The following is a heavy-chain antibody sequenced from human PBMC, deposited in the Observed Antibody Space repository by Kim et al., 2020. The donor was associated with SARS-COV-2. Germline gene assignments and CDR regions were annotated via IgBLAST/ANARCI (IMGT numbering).Heavy chain of an antibody. CDR2: IYHSGST. V-gene: IGHV4-4*02. CDR3: ARESCSGGSCYRLFDY. J-gene: IGHJ4*02. D-gene: IGHD2-15*01. CDR1: GGSISSSNW. Sequence: SETLSLTCAVSGGSISSSNWWSWVRQPPGKGLEWIGEIYHSGSTNYNPSLKSRVTISVDKSKNQFSLKLSSVTAADTAVYYCARESCSGGSCYRLFDYWGQGTLVTVSS.